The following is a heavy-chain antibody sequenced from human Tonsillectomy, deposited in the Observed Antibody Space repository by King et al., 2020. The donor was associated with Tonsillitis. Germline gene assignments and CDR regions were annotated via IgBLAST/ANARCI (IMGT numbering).Heavy chain of an antibody. V-gene: IGHV3-30*02. CDR3: ARNGVRVPSHTSFDP. CDR2: IRFEGSDK. D-gene: IGHD2-8*01. J-gene: IGHJ5*02. Sequence: VQLVESGGGVVQPGGSLRLSCAASGFTFSTFGIHWVRQAPGKGLEWVTVIRFEGSDKYYADSVKGRFTVSRDNSKNTVYLQMNSLRVEDPAIYYCARNGVRVPSHTSFDPCGPGTLFTVSS. CDR1: GFTFSTFG.